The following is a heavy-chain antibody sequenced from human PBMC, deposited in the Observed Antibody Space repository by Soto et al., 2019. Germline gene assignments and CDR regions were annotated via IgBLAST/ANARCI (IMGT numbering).Heavy chain of an antibody. CDR1: GGSISGGGYY. D-gene: IGHD2-15*01. J-gene: IGHJ4*02. V-gene: IGHV4-31*03. Sequence: SETLSLTCTVSGGSISGGGYYWSWIRQHPGKGLEWIGYFYYSGSTYYNPSLKSRVTISVDTSKNRFSLKLSSVTAADTAVYYCARTLVVVVAPTAGFFDYWGQGTLVTVSS. CDR3: ARTLVVVVAPTAGFFDY. CDR2: FYYSGST.